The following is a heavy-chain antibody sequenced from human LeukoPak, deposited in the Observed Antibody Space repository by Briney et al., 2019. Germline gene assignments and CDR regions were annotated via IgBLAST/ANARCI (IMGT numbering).Heavy chain of an antibody. J-gene: IGHJ6*02. D-gene: IGHD5-18*01. CDR1: GFNVSNNY. CDR2: IYSSGST. Sequence: GGSLRLSCVASGFNVSNNYMSWVRQAPGKGLEWVSVIYSSGSTKYADSVEGRFIISRDNSKSTLFLQMNSLRAEDTAVYYCARDKVGYTYGYVRAHYGMDVWGQGTTVIVSS. CDR3: ARDKVGYTYGYVRAHYGMDV. V-gene: IGHV3-66*01.